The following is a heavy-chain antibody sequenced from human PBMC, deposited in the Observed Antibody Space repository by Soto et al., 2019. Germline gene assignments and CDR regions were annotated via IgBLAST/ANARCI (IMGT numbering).Heavy chain of an antibody. CDR3: ARPYSSSVYYYGVDV. Sequence: QVQLVQSGAEVKKPGSSVEVSCKASGCTFSSYAISWVRQAPGQGLEWMGGIIPIFGTANYAQKFQGRVTITAVKSTSTAYMKLSSLTSEDTVVYCCARPYSSSVYYYGVDVWGQGTAVTVSS. D-gene: IGHD6-6*01. V-gene: IGHV1-69*14. CDR2: IIPIFGTA. J-gene: IGHJ6*02. CDR1: GCTFSSYA.